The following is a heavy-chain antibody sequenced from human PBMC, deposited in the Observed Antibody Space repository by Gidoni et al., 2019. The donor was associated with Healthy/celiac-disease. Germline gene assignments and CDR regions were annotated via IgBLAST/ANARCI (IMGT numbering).Heavy chain of an antibody. CDR2: IIPIFGIA. J-gene: IGHJ4*02. D-gene: IGHD3-3*01. CDR1: GGTFSSYA. V-gene: IGHV1-69*17. Sequence: QVQLVQSGAEVKKPGSSVKVSCKASGGTFSSYAISWVRQAPGQGLEWMGGIIPIFGIANYAQKFQGRVTITADKSTSTAYMELSSLRSEDTAVYYCARGSLLRFLEWLLSPPMYWGQGTLVTVSS. CDR3: ARGSLLRFLEWLLSPPMY.